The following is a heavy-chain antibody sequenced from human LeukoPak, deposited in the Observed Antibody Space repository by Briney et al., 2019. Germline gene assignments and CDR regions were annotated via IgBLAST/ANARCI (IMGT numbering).Heavy chain of an antibody. D-gene: IGHD3-3*01. Sequence: PGGSLRLSCAASGFTVSSNYMSWVRQAPGKGLEWVSVIYKGGSTNYADSVQGRFTISRDNSKNTLYLQMNSLRAEDTAVYYCAKELRSFDYWGQGTLVTVSS. V-gene: IGHV3-66*01. J-gene: IGHJ4*02. CDR2: IYKGGST. CDR3: AKELRSFDY. CDR1: GFTVSSNY.